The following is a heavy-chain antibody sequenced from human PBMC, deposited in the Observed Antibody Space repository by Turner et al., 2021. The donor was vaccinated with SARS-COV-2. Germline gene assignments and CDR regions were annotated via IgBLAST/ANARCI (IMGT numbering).Heavy chain of an antibody. Sequence: QFQLVQSGAEANNPGAPAMVSCKVSAYTLIALSMHRVRRAAGKVLEWMGGFDPEDGKTIYAQNLQGRVTMTEDTSTDTAYMELRSLRSEDTAVYYCATHYDIVNPYYAPRGYSGMDVWGQGTAVTVSS. CDR3: ATHYDIVNPYYAPRGYSGMDV. V-gene: IGHV1-24*01. D-gene: IGHD3-9*01. CDR1: AYTLIALS. CDR2: FDPEDGKT. J-gene: IGHJ6*02.